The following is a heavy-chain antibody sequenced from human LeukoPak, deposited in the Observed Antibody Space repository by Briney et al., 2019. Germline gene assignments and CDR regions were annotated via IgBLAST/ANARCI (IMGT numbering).Heavy chain of an antibody. CDR3: ARKLYCSYYIAC. V-gene: IGHV3-64*01. Sequence: SGGSLRLSYTASGLTFSSYARRGVRQAPGKGLEYVSAISSNGGSTYYANSVRGRFTISRDNSKNTLYLQMGSLRTEAMAVYYWARKLYCSYYIACWNQRTLVTVSS. CDR1: GLTFSSYA. CDR2: ISSNGGST. D-gene: IGHD2-15*01. J-gene: IGHJ4*02.